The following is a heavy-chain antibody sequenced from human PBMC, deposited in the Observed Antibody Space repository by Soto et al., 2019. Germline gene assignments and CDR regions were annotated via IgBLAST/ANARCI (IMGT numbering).Heavy chain of an antibody. CDR3: AKDVHYDILTGIEYFHH. CDR1: GFTFSGYA. CDR2: ISGSAAST. Sequence: GGSLRLSCAASGFTFSGYAMSWVRQAPGKGLEWVSGISGSAASTNYADSVKGRFTISRDNSKRTLNLKIKSLRAEDTAVYYCAKDVHYDILTGIEYFHHWAQGTLVTVSS. V-gene: IGHV3-23*01. J-gene: IGHJ1*01. D-gene: IGHD3-9*01.